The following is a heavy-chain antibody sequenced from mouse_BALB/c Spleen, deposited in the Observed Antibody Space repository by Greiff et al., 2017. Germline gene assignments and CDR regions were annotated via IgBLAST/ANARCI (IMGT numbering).Heavy chain of an antibody. J-gene: IGHJ2*01. V-gene: IGHV5-9-4*01. CDR1: GFTFSSYA. Sequence: DVMLVESGGGLVKPGGSLKLSCAASGFTFSSYAMSWVRQSPEKRLEWVAEISSGGSYTYYPDTVTGRFTISRDNAKNTLYLEMSSLRSEDTAMYYCARRRDGFDYWGQGTTLTVSS. CDR3: ARRRDGFDY. D-gene: IGHD3-3*01. CDR2: ISSGGSYT.